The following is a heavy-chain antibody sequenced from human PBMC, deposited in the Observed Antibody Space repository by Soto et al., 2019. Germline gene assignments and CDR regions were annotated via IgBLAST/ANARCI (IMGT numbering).Heavy chain of an antibody. CDR2: ISGSGGST. D-gene: IGHD3-9*01. Sequence: PGGSLRLSCAASGFTFSSYAMSWVRQAPGKGLEWVSAISGSGGSTYYADSVKGRFTISRDNSKNTLYLQMNSLRAEDTAVYYCAKDRGLGDFDCPDTFDYWGQGTLVTVYS. CDR1: GFTFSSYA. J-gene: IGHJ4*02. CDR3: AKDRGLGDFDCPDTFDY. V-gene: IGHV3-23*01.